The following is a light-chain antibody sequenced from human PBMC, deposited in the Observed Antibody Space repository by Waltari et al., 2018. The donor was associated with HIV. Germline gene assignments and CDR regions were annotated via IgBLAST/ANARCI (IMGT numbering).Light chain of an antibody. J-gene: IGLJ3*02. CDR1: SSNIASTP. CDR2: SYG. Sequence: QSVLNQSPSASGTPGQRVIISCSGSSSNIASTPVTWYQQFPGTAPKLLIYSYGQRPSGVPERFSGSKSATSASLAISGLRSEDGADYYCATWDDSLNAWVFGGGTKLTVL. CDR3: ATWDDSLNAWV. V-gene: IGLV1-44*01.